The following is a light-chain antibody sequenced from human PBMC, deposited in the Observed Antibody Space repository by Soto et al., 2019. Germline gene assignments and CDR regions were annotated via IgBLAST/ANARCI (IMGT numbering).Light chain of an antibody. CDR3: QQYNNWPPFS. CDR2: DTS. J-gene: IGKJ3*01. Sequence: VLERTSGPPSLSSGGRATLSCRASQSVSIKLAWYQQKPGQAPRLLIYDTSTRATGIPARFSGSGSGTDFTLTISSLQSEDFAVYYCQQYNNWPPFSFGPGTKVDIK. V-gene: IGKV3-15*01. CDR1: QSVSIK.